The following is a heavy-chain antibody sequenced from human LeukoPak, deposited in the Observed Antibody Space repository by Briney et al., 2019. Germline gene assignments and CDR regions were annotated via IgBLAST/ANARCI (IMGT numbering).Heavy chain of an antibody. V-gene: IGHV4-59*08. CDR1: GGSISGYY. D-gene: IGHD3-16*02. CDR3: ARHLSAGTYPLDN. CDR2: IYYSGTT. Sequence: SETLSLTCNVSGGSISGYYWGWIRQPPGKRLEWIGFIYYSGTTKYNPSLNSRVTILLDTSKNQFSLKLSSVTAADTAMYYCARHLSAGTYPLDNWGQGTLVTVSS. J-gene: IGHJ4*02.